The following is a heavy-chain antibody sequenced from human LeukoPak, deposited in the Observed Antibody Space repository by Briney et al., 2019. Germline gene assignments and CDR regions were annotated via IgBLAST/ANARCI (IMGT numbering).Heavy chain of an antibody. CDR1: GGTFSSYA. D-gene: IGHD5-12*01. Sequence: GASVKVSCKASGGTFSSYAISWVRQAPGQGLEWMGRIIPIFGIANYAQKFQGRVTITADKSTSTAYMELSSLRSEDTAVYYCARDAGGYSGKYGMDVWGQGTTVTVSS. CDR3: ARDAGGYSGKYGMDV. V-gene: IGHV1-69*04. CDR2: IIPIFGIA. J-gene: IGHJ6*02.